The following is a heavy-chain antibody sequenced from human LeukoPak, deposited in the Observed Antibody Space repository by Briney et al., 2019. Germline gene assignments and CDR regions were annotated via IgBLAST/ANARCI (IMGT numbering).Heavy chain of an antibody. D-gene: IGHD3-22*01. CDR2: TYQPLGP. Sequence: PSQTLSLTCTVSGGSVNYDAYSWSWIRPSAGKALEWIGYTYQPLGPSYNPSLKSRVTISMDASKRQLFLKLTSVTAADTAVYYCAACTSGSCYSGAPFDWWGQGILVTVSS. CDR3: AACTSGSCYSGAPFDW. V-gene: IGHV4-30-2*06. J-gene: IGHJ4*02. CDR1: GGSVNYDAYS.